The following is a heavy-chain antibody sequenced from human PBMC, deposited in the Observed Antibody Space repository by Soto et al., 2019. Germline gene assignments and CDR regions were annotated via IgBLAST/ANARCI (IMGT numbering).Heavy chain of an antibody. Sequence: SETLSLTCAVYGGSFSGYYWSWIRQPPGKGLEWIGEINHSGSTNYNPSLKSRVTISVDTSKNQFSLKLSSVTAADTAVYYCARARIDVVVLDHGIYYMDVWGKGTTVTVSS. J-gene: IGHJ6*03. V-gene: IGHV4-34*01. CDR3: ARARIDVVVLDHGIYYMDV. D-gene: IGHD2-15*01. CDR1: GGSFSGYY. CDR2: INHSGST.